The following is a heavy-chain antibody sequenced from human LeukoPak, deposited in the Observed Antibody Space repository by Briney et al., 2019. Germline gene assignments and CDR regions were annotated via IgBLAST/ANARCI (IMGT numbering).Heavy chain of an antibody. D-gene: IGHD2-8*01. V-gene: IGHV5-51*01. CDR1: GYSFTNYW. CDR2: IYPGDSDT. Sequence: GESLKISCKGSGYSFTNYWIGWVRQMPGKGLEWMGIIYPGDSDTRYSPSFQGQVTISADKSISTAYLQWSSLKALDTAVYYCARFNAPRFVDNWFDPWGQGTLVTVS. J-gene: IGHJ5*02. CDR3: ARFNAPRFVDNWFDP.